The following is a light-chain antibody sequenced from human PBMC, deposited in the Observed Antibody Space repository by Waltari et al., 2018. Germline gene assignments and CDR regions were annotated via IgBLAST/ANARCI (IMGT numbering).Light chain of an antibody. V-gene: IGLV2-14*01. CDR1: SSDVGFYDF. J-gene: IGLJ3*02. Sequence: QSALTQPASVSGSPGQSITISCTGTSSDVGFYDFVSWFHQHPGKAPKVMIYKVNNRPSGGSNRFSGSRSANPASLTISGLQAEDEADYYCSSYTRRSYWVFGGGTQLTVL. CDR3: SSYTRRSYWV. CDR2: KVN.